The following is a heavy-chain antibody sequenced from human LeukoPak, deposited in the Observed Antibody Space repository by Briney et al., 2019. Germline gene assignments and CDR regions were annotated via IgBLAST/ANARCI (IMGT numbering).Heavy chain of an antibody. D-gene: IGHD5-24*01. CDR2: IYPGDSDT. CDR1: ADSFTSYW. Sequence: GESLKISCKGSADSFTSYWIGWLRRLPGKDLEGMGIIYPGDSDTRYSPSFQGQVTISADKSISTAYLQRSSLKASDTAMYYCARGEGEDGYYIDYWGQGTLVTVSS. V-gene: IGHV5-51*01. CDR3: ARGEGEDGYYIDY. J-gene: IGHJ4*02.